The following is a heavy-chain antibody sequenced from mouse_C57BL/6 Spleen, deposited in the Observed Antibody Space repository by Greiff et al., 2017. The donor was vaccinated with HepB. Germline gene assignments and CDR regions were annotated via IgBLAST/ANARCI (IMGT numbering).Heavy chain of an antibody. Sequence: EVKLMESGGGLVKPGGSLKLSCAASGFTFSSYTMSWVRQTPEKRLEWVATISGGGGNTYYPDSVKGRFTISRDNAKNTLYLQMSSLRSEDTALYYCARHRGYDGYLGAMDYWGQGTSVTVSS. CDR1: GFTFSSYT. V-gene: IGHV5-9*01. CDR3: ARHRGYDGYLGAMDY. CDR2: ISGGGGNT. J-gene: IGHJ4*01. D-gene: IGHD2-3*01.